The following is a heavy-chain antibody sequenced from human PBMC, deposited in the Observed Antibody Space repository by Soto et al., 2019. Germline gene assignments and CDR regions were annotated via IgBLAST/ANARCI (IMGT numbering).Heavy chain of an antibody. Sequence: QVQLVQSGAEVRKPGSSVKVSCKASGGTFSSFHITWVRQAPGQGLEWMGRIIPILGIANYAQRFQGSVTITADKSTNTAYMELNSVRSDDIAMYYCARGPNSLGDDWGQGTLITVSS. D-gene: IGHD7-27*01. V-gene: IGHV1-69*02. CDR1: GGTFSSFH. CDR3: ARGPNSLGDD. J-gene: IGHJ4*02. CDR2: IIPILGIA.